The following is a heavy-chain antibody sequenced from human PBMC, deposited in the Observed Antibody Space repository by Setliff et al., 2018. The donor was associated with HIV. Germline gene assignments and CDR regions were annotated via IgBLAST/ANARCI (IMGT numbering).Heavy chain of an antibody. D-gene: IGHD3-3*01. Sequence: PSETLSLTCTVSDDSVSTFYWNWIRQPPGKGLEWIGFIHHTGSTVSNLSLKSRVTILMDLSRNQLSLHLASVTTADTAVYFCAPGEGVASTYYHDWGQGTQVTVSS. CDR3: APGEGVASTYYHD. CDR1: DDSVSTFY. CDR2: IHHTGST. V-gene: IGHV4-59*02. J-gene: IGHJ4*01.